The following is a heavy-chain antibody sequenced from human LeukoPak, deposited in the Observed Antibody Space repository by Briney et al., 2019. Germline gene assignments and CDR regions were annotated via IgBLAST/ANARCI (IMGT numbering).Heavy chain of an antibody. CDR3: AKDQDTAMVMGDY. Sequence: GGSLSLSCAASGLPFSSYAMSWVRQAPGKGLEWVSAISGSGGSTYYADSVKGRFTISRDNSKNTLYLQMNSLRAEDTAVYYCAKDQDTAMVMGDYWGQGTLVTVSS. CDR1: GLPFSSYA. D-gene: IGHD5-18*01. CDR2: ISGSGGST. J-gene: IGHJ4*02. V-gene: IGHV3-23*01.